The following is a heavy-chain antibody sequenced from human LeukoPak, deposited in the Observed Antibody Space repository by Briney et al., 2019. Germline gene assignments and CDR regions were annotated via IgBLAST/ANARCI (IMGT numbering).Heavy chain of an antibody. CDR1: GYSFTSYW. CDR2: IYPGDSDT. Sequence: GESLKISCKGSGYSFTSYWIVWVRQMPGKRLQWMGIIYPGDSDTRYSPSFQAQVTISADKYISTAYLQWSSLKASDTAMYYCARQSITMVRGVHYFHYWGQGTLVTVSS. D-gene: IGHD3-10*01. J-gene: IGHJ4*02. CDR3: ARQSITMVRGVHYFHY. V-gene: IGHV5-51*01.